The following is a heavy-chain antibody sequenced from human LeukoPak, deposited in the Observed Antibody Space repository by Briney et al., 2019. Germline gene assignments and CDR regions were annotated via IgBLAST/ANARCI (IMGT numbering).Heavy chain of an antibody. CDR3: AKRGVVIRGLLVIGYHQEAYHYDF. V-gene: IGHV3-23*01. Sequence: GGSLRLSCVVSGISLSNYAMTWVRQTPGKGLEWVSYISERGGSTTYADSVKGRFTISRDTSLNTLYLQMNNLRAEDTAVYFCAKRGVVIRGLLVIGYHQEAYHYDFWGQGVLVTVSS. CDR1: GISLSNYA. CDR2: ISERGGST. D-gene: IGHD3-10*01. J-gene: IGHJ4*02.